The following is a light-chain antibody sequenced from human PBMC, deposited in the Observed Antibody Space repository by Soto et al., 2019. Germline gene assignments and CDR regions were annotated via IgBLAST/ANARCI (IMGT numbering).Light chain of an antibody. J-gene: IGLJ1*01. CDR2: DDN. Sequence: QSLLTQPPSVSAAPGQKVTISCSGRTSNIGSNYVSWYQQLPGTAPKLLIYDDNKRPSGIPDRFSGSKSGTSATLGITGLQTGDEADYYCGTWDSSMSAIYVVGNGTKVTVL. CDR3: GTWDSSMSAIYV. CDR1: TSNIGSNY. V-gene: IGLV1-51*01.